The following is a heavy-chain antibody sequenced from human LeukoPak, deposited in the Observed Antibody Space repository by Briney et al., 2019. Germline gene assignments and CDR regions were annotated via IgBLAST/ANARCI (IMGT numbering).Heavy chain of an antibody. CDR1: GFTFSSYA. CDR2: ISGSGGST. CDR3: AKGRLAYCGGDCSNPPAVGY. V-gene: IGHV3-23*01. J-gene: IGHJ4*02. D-gene: IGHD2-21*01. Sequence: GGSLRLSCAASGFTFSSYAMSWVRQAPGKGLEWVSAISGSGGSTYYADSVKGRFTISRDNSKNTLYLQMNSLRAEDTAVYYCAKGRLAYCGGDCSNPPAVGYWGQGTLVTVSS.